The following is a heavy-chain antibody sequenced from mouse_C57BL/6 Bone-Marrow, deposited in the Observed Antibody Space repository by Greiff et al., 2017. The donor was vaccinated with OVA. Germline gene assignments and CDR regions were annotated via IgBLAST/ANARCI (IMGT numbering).Heavy chain of an antibody. CDR2: IYPGSGNT. CDR1: GYTFTDYY. D-gene: IGHD2-3*01. CDR3: ARDYDGYYGWYFDV. V-gene: IGHV1-76*01. Sequence: QVQLQQSGAELVRPGASVKLSCKASGYTFTDYYINWVKQRPGQGLEWIARIYPGSGNTYYNEKFKGKATLTAEKSSSTAYMQLSSLTSEDSAVYFCARDYDGYYGWYFDVWGTGTTVTVSS. J-gene: IGHJ1*03.